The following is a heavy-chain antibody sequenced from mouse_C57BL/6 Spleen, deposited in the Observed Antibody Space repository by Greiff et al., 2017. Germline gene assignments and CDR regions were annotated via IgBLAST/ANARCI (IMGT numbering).Heavy chain of an antibody. CDR2: IDPSDSYT. CDR3: AREAGTSYVDY. J-gene: IGHJ2*01. D-gene: IGHD3-3*01. Sequence: QVQLQQPGAELVMPGASVKLSCKASGYTFTSYWMHWVKQRPGQGLEWIGEIDPSDSYTNYNQKFKGKSTLAVDKSSRTAYMQRSSLTSEDSAVYDCAREAGTSYVDYWGQGTTRTVSS. V-gene: IGHV1-69*01. CDR1: GYTFTSYW.